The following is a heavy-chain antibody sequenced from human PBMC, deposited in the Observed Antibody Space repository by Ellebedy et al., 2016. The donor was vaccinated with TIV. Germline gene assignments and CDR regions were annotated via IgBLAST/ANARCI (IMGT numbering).Heavy chain of an antibody. CDR3: ARDGSYGDYLSPAHAFEN. V-gene: IGHV3-7*01. J-gene: IGHJ3*02. CDR1: GFSFNSYW. CDR2: INQDGSQK. D-gene: IGHD4-17*01. Sequence: GESLKISCAASGFSFNSYWMSWVRQAPGKGLEWMANINQDGSQKYYVDSVKGRFTISRDSAKNSLYLQMNSLRIDDAAMYYCARDGSYGDYLSPAHAFENWGQGTEVIVSS.